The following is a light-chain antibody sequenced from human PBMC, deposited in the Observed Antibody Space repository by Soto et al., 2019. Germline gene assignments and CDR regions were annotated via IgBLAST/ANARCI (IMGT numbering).Light chain of an antibody. J-gene: IGKJ4*01. V-gene: IGKV1-39*01. CDR3: QKSYSTPTLT. CDR2: AAS. CDR1: QSISSY. Sequence: DIQMTQSPSSLSASVGDRVTITCRASQSISSYLNWYQQKPGKAPKLLIYAASSLQSGVPSRFSGSGSGTDFTLTISSLQPEDFATYYCQKSYSTPTLTFGGGTEVEIK.